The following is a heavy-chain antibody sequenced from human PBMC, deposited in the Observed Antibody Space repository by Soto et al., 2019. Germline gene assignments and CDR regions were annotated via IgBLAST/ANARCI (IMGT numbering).Heavy chain of an antibody. CDR1: GYIFTNYY. CDR2: IHPNGGST. Sequence: ASVKVSCKASGYIFTNYYIHWVRQAPGQGLGWMGMIHPNGGSTTYAQKFQGRVTMTRDTSTNTVYMELSSLRSEDTAVYYCARDAPFPITGTTFDYWGQGTLVTVSS. J-gene: IGHJ4*02. D-gene: IGHD1-7*01. V-gene: IGHV1-46*01. CDR3: ARDAPFPITGTTFDY.